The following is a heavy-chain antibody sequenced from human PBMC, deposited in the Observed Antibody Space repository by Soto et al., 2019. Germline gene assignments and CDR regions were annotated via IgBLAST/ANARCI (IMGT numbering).Heavy chain of an antibody. Sequence: TETLSLTCAVYGGSFSGYYWSWIRQPPGKGLEWIGEINHSGSTNYNPSLKSRVTISVDTSKNQFSLKLSAVTAADTAVYYCARTRSSSSARFDPWGQGTLVAVSS. CDR2: INHSGST. J-gene: IGHJ5*02. D-gene: IGHD6-13*01. CDR3: ARTRSSSSARFDP. V-gene: IGHV4-34*01. CDR1: GGSFSGYY.